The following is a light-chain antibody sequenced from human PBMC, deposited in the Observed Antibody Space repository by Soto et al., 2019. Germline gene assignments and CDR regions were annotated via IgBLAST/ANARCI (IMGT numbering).Light chain of an antibody. CDR2: GAS. Sequence: EIVMTQSPATLSVSPGERATLSCRASQSVSSNLAWYQQKPGQAPRLLIYGASTRATGIPARFSGSGSGTAFTLTISCLQSLDFAVYYCQQYYNRPSFGGGTKVEIK. CDR3: QQYYNRPS. CDR1: QSVSSN. J-gene: IGKJ4*01. V-gene: IGKV3-15*01.